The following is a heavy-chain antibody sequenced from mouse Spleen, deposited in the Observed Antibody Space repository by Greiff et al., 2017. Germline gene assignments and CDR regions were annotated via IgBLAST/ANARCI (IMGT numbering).Heavy chain of an antibody. CDR3: ARSPLYYGNYLDY. CDR2: IRNKANGYTT. J-gene: IGHJ2*01. CDR1: GFTFTDYY. Sequence: EVKLVESGGGLVQPGGSLSLSCAASGFTFTDYYMSWVRQPPGKALEWLGFIRNKANGYTTEYSASVKGRFTISRDNSQSILYLQMNALRAEDSATYYCARSPLYYGNYLDYWGQGTTLTVSS. D-gene: IGHD2-1*01. V-gene: IGHV7-3*01.